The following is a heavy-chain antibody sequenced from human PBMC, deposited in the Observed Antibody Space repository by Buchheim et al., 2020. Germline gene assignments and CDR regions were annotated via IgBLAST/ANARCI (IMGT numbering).Heavy chain of an antibody. CDR2: IYHSGST. V-gene: IGHV4-4*02. J-gene: IGHJ6*02. CDR1: GGSISSNYW. Sequence: QVQLQESGPGLVKPSGTLSLTCDVSGGSISSNYWWSWVRQPPGMGLEWIGEIYHSGSTNYNPSLTSRVTISVDKSKNQFFLKLTSVTAADTAVYYCARIPYYYYYGLDVWGQGTT. D-gene: IGHD2-21*01. CDR3: ARIPYYYYYGLDV.